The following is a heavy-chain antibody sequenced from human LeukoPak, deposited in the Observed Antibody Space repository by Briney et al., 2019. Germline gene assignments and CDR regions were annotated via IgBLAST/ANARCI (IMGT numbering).Heavy chain of an antibody. CDR3: ARRQGAWGAFDI. CDR1: GGSFSGYY. CDR2: IYHSGST. Sequence: PSETLSLTCAVYGGSFSGYYWSWIRQPPGKGLEWIGEIYHSGSTNYNPSLKSRVTISVDKSKNQFSLKLSSVTAADTAVYYCARRQGAWGAFDIWGQGTMVTVSS. V-gene: IGHV4-34*01. D-gene: IGHD1-26*01. J-gene: IGHJ3*02.